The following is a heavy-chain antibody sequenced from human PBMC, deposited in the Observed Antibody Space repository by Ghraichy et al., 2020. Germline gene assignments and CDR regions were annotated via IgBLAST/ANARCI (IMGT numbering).Heavy chain of an antibody. CDR2: ISYDGSNK. CDR1: GFTFSSYA. J-gene: IGHJ4*02. CDR3: AGGYSYGPSLEQYFDY. D-gene: IGHD5-18*01. V-gene: IGHV3-30*04. Sequence: GGSLRLSCAASGFTFSSYAMHWVRQAPGKGLEWVAVISYDGSNKYYADSVKGRFTISRDNSKNTLYLQMNSLRAEDTAVYYCAGGYSYGPSLEQYFDYWGQGTLVTVSS.